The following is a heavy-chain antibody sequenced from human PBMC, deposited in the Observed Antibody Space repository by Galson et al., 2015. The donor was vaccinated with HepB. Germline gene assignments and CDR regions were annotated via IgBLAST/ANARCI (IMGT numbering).Heavy chain of an antibody. Sequence: SLRPSCAASGFTFSSYAMSWVRQAPGKGLEWVSAISGSGGSTYYADSVKGRFTISRDNSKNTLYLQMNSLRAEDTAVYYCANSIPSGLYEVVTRFDYWGQGTLVTVSS. CDR2: ISGSGGST. CDR1: GFTFSSYA. D-gene: IGHD4-23*01. J-gene: IGHJ4*02. V-gene: IGHV3-23*01. CDR3: ANSIPSGLYEVVTRFDY.